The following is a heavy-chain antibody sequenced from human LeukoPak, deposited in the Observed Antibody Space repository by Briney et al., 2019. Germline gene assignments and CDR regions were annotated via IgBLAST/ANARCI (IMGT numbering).Heavy chain of an antibody. V-gene: IGHV4-39*01. CDR1: GGSISSSSYY. Sequence: SETLSLTCTVSGGSISSSSYYWGWIRQPPGKGLGWIGRIYYSGSTYYNPSPKRRVTISVDTSKNQFSLKLSSVTAADTAVYYCAGTMIVLKTGFDYWGQGTLVTVSS. J-gene: IGHJ4*02. CDR2: IYYSGST. CDR3: AGTMIVLKTGFDY. D-gene: IGHD3-22*01.